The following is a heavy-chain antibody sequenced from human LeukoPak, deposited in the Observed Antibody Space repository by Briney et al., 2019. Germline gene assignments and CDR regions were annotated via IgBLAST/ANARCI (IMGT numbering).Heavy chain of an antibody. J-gene: IGHJ4*02. D-gene: IGHD3-22*01. CDR2: IYYSGTT. V-gene: IGHV4-59*11. Sequence: WETLSLTCTVSGGSISSHYWSWFRQTPGERPEWIAFIYYSGTTNYNPSLKGRVTISIDSSKNQFSLKLSSVTAADTAIYYCATGTGFYDSSGHYYWGYFDSWGQGTLVPVSS. CDR3: ATGTGFYDSSGHYYWGYFDS. CDR1: GGSISSHY.